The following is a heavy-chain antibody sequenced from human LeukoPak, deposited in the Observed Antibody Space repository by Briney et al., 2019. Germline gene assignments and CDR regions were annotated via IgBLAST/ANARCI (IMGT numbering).Heavy chain of an antibody. D-gene: IGHD2-15*01. CDR2: ISGGVGS. J-gene: IGHJ4*02. CDR1: GFTFSAYA. V-gene: IGHV3-23*01. CDR3: AKHILGYCAGGNCPYYFDY. Sequence: GGSLRLSCAASGFTFSAYAMSWVRQAPGEGLEWVSSISGGVGSYYAVAVEGRFTISRDNSKNTLYLQMNSLRAEDTAVYYCAKHILGYCAGGNCPYYFDYWGQGTLVTVSS.